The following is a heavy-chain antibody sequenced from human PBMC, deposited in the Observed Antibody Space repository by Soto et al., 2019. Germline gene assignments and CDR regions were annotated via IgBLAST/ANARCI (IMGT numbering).Heavy chain of an antibody. CDR1: GDSVSSNSAA. CDR2: TYYRSKWYN. D-gene: IGHD3-3*01. Sequence: SQTLSLTCAISGDSVSSNSAAWNWIRQSPSRGLEWLGRTYYRSKWYNDYAVSVKSRITINPDTSKNQFSLQLNSVTPEDTAVYYCARGPYDFWSGYYNWFDPWGQGTLVTVSS. CDR3: ARGPYDFWSGYYNWFDP. J-gene: IGHJ5*02. V-gene: IGHV6-1*01.